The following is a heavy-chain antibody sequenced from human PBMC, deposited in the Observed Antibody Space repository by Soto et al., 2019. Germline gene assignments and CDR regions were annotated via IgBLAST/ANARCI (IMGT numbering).Heavy chain of an antibody. CDR1: GFTFDNCG. J-gene: IGHJ5*02. CDR3: VQGRYPTMATPLDH. V-gene: IGHV3-9*01. Sequence: GGSLRLSCAASGFTFDNCGMHWVRQAPGKGLEGVSGISWDSGTIGYADSVKGRFIISRDDAKNSLYLQMNSLRGEDTALYYCVQGRYPTMATPLDHWGQGTLVTVSS. CDR2: ISWDSGTI. D-gene: IGHD5-12*01.